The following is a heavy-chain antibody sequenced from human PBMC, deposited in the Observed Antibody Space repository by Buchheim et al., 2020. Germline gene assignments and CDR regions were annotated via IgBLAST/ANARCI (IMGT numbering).Heavy chain of an antibody. D-gene: IGHD3-3*01. J-gene: IGHJ6*02. V-gene: IGHV3-33*01. CDR1: GFTFSSYG. Sequence: QVQLVESGGGVVQPGRSLRLSCAASGFTFSSYGMHWVRQAPGKGLEWVAVIWCDGSNKYYADSVKGRFTISRDNSKNTLYLQRTGLRAENTAVYYCARDFYIGLRDMDVGGQETT. CDR2: IWCDGSNK. CDR3: ARDFYIGLRDMDV.